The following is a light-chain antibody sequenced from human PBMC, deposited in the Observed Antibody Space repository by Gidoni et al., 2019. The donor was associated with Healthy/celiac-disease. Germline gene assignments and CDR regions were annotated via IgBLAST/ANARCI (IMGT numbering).Light chain of an antibody. CDR2: GAS. CDR1: QSVSSN. Sequence: EIVMTQSPATLSVSPGERATLSCRASQSVSSNLAWYQQKPGQAPRLLIYGASTRATGIPARFSGSGSGTEFTHTISSLQSEDFAVYYCQQYNNWPLYTFGQXTKLEIK. CDR3: QQYNNWPLYT. V-gene: IGKV3-15*01. J-gene: IGKJ2*01.